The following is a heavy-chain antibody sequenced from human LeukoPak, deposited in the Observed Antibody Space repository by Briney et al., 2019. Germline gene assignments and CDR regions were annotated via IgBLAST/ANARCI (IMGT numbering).Heavy chain of an antibody. J-gene: IGHJ2*01. Sequence: GASLQTSFKSSGYSFTTYWIGWGRQMPGKGGEWMGIILPGDSDTRYSPSFQGQVTLSADRSISTAYLQWSSLKASDTAMYYCARQAVRTTGTAEYFDLWGRGTLVTVSS. V-gene: IGHV5-51*01. CDR1: GYSFTTYW. D-gene: IGHD1-26*01. CDR3: ARQAVRTTGTAEYFDL. CDR2: ILPGDSDT.